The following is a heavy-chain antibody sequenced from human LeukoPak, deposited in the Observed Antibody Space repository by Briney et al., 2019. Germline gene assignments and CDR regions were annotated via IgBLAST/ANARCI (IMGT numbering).Heavy chain of an antibody. J-gene: IGHJ4*02. CDR2: ISYSGTT. CDR1: GGSISRYY. Sequence: TSETLSLTCTVSGGSISRYYWSWMRQPPGKGLEWIGYISYSGTTNYNPSLQSRVTISVDTSKNQFSLKLSSVTAADTAVYYCARVLGSPQGGYYDILTGYAFDYWGQGTLVTVSS. V-gene: IGHV4-59*08. CDR3: ARVLGSPQGGYYDILTGYAFDY. D-gene: IGHD3-9*01.